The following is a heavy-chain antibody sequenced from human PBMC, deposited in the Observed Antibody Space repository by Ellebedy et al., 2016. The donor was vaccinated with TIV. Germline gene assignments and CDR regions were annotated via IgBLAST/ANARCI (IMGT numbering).Heavy chain of an antibody. Sequence: MPSETLSLTCTVSGGSISSGDYYWSWIRQPPGKGLEWIGYIYYSGRTNYNPSLKSRVTISVDTSKNQFSLKLSSVTAADTAVYYCARVVWQLPVSYAFDIWGQGTMVTVSS. CDR3: ARVVWQLPVSYAFDI. J-gene: IGHJ3*02. V-gene: IGHV4-61*08. D-gene: IGHD2-15*01. CDR2: IYYSGRT. CDR1: GGSISSGDYY.